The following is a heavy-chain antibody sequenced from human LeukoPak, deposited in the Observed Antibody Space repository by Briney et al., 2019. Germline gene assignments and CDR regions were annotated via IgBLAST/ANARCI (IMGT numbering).Heavy chain of an antibody. D-gene: IGHD6-13*01. J-gene: IGHJ4*02. V-gene: IGHV3-21*01. CDR1: GFTFSSYS. CDR2: ISSSSSYI. CDR3: ARGREAAAGPPFDY. Sequence: GGSLRLSCAASGFTFSSYSMNWVRQAPGKWLEWVSSISSSSSYIYYADSVKGRFTISRDNAKNSLYLQMNSLRAEDTAVYYCARGREAAAGPPFDYWGQGTLVTVSS.